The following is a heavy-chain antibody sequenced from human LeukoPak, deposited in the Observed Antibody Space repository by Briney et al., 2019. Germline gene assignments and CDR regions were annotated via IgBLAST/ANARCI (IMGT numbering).Heavy chain of an antibody. V-gene: IGHV3-33*06. D-gene: IGHD3-22*01. Sequence: GGSLRLSCAASGFTFSGYGMHWVRQAPGKGLEWVAVIWYDGSNKYYADSVKGRFTISRDNSKNTLYLQMNSLRAEDTAVYYCAKDGRPRITMIYDYWGQGTLVTVSS. CDR2: IWYDGSNK. CDR3: AKDGRPRITMIYDY. J-gene: IGHJ4*02. CDR1: GFTFSGYG.